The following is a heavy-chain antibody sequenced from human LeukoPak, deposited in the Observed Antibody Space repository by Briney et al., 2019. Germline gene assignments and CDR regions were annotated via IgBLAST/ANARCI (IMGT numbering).Heavy chain of an antibody. CDR1: GGSISSYY. V-gene: IGHV4-59*01. Sequence: SETLSLTCTVSGGSISSYYWSWIRQPPGKGLEWIGYIYYSGSTNYNPSLKSRVTISVDTSKNQFSLKLSSVTAADTAVYYCARDRRWLQLEVGYGMDVWGQGTTVTVSS. D-gene: IGHD5-24*01. J-gene: IGHJ6*02. CDR2: IYYSGST. CDR3: ARDRRWLQLEVGYGMDV.